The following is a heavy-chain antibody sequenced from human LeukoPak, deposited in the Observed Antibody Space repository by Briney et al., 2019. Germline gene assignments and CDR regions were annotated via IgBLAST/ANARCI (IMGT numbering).Heavy chain of an antibody. V-gene: IGHV4-34*01. CDR3: ARTRVVVVVATINDAFDI. CDR1: GGSFSGYY. D-gene: IGHD2-15*01. J-gene: IGHJ3*02. CDR2: INHSGST. Sequence: SETLSLTXAVYGGSFSGYYWSWIRQPPGKGMEWIGAINHSGSTNYNPSLKSRVTISVDTSKNQFSLKLSSVTAADTAVYYCARTRVVVVVATINDAFDIWGQGTMVTVSS.